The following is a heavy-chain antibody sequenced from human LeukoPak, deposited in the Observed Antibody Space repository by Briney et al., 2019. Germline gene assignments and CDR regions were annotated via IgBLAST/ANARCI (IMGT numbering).Heavy chain of an antibody. Sequence: GGSLRLSCAASGFTFSNAWMSWVRQAPGKGLEWVGRIKDRTDGATTDYAAPVKGRFTISRDDSKNTVYLQMNSLKTEDTAVYYCTPKSIGWSQGTLVTVSS. V-gene: IGHV3-15*01. CDR1: GFTFSNAW. CDR3: TPKSIG. J-gene: IGHJ4*02. CDR2: IKDRTDGATT.